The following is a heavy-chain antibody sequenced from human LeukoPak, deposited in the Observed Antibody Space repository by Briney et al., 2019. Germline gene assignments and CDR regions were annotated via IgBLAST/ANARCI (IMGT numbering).Heavy chain of an antibody. CDR1: GYTFTSYG. CDR2: ISAYNGNT. J-gene: IGHJ4*02. CDR3: ARDPHWGPDQQWLPGGEHHFDF. D-gene: IGHD6-19*01. V-gene: IGHV1-18*01. Sequence: GASVKVSCKASGYTFTSYGISWVRQAPGQGPEWMGWISAYNGNTNYVQKLQGRVTMTTDTSTTTAYMELRSLRSDDTAMYYCARDPHWGPDQQWLPGGEHHFDFWGQGTLVTVSS.